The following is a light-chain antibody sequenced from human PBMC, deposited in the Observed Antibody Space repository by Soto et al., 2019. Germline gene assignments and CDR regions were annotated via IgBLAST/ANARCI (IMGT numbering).Light chain of an antibody. CDR3: SSYAGSNNYV. CDR1: SSDVGGYNS. J-gene: IGLJ1*01. Sequence: ALTQPPSASGSPGQSVTISCTGTSSDVGGYNSVSWYQQHPGKAPKLMIFEVSKRPSGVPDRFSGSKSGNTASLTVSGLQAEDEADYYCSSYAGSNNYVFGTGTKLTVL. CDR2: EVS. V-gene: IGLV2-8*01.